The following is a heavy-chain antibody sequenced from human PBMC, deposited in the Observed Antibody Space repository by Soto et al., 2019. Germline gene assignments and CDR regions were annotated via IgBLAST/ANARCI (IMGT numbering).Heavy chain of an antibody. CDR1: RLTFSNYA. CDR2: ISGSGDTT. CDR3: AKADYSYSWAPGDY. Sequence: EVQVLESGGGLVQTGGSLRLSCVISRLTFSNYALNWVRQAPGKGLEWVSSISGSGDTTYYADSVKGRFTISRDNSKNTLYLQMNILRVEDTALYYCAKADYSYSWAPGDYWGQGTLVTVSS. J-gene: IGHJ4*02. V-gene: IGHV3-23*01. D-gene: IGHD6-13*01.